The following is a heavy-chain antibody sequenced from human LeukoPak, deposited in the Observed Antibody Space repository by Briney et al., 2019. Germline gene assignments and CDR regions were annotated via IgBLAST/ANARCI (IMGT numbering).Heavy chain of an antibody. CDR2: ISGSGKTT. J-gene: IGHJ6*03. V-gene: IGHV3-23*01. CDR3: ARFSRSFDWQSFYFYYMDA. CDR1: GLTFSNYA. D-gene: IGHD3-9*01. Sequence: GGSLRLSCAASGLTFSNYAMSWVRQAPGKGLEWVSGISGSGKTTWYADSVKGRFIISRDDSKSTLDLQMNSLRAEDTAVYYCARFSRSFDWQSFYFYYMDAWGTGTTVTVSS.